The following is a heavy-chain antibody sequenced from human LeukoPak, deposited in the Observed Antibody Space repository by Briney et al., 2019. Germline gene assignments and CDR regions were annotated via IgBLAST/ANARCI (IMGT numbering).Heavy chain of an antibody. CDR1: GFTFSSYA. V-gene: IGHV3-23*01. CDR2: ISGSGGST. J-gene: IGHJ4*02. Sequence: GGSLRLSCAASGFTFSSYAMSWVRQAPGKGLEWVSAISGSGGSTYYADSVKGRFTISRDNSKNTLYLQMNSLRAEDTAVYYCARDSPPEGYYDSSGSPQGYWGQGTLVTVSS. CDR3: ARDSPPEGYYDSSGSPQGY. D-gene: IGHD3-22*01.